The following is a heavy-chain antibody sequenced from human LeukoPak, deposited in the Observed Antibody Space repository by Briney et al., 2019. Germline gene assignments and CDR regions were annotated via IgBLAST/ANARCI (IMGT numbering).Heavy chain of an antibody. J-gene: IGHJ4*02. CDR3: AGDAYDSNGYYYGIH. V-gene: IGHV3-33*01. Sequence: GGSLRLSCAASGFTFSIYGMHWVRQAPGKGLEWVAIIWYDGSKTYYADSVKGRFTISRDNSQNTLSLQMNSLRAEDTAVYYCAGDAYDSNGYYYGIHWGQGTPVTVSS. CDR1: GFTFSIYG. D-gene: IGHD3-22*01. CDR2: IWYDGSKT.